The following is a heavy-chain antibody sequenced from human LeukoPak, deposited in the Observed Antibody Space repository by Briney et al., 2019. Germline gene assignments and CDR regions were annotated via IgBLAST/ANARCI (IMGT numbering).Heavy chain of an antibody. CDR2: INHSGST. D-gene: IGHD5-24*01. J-gene: IGHJ4*02. Sequence: PSETLSLTCAVYSGSFSGYYWSWIRQPPGKGLEWIGEINHSGSTNYNSPPKSRVTMSVDTSKNQFSLKMNSVTAADTAVYFCARVGDGHNRPPDYWGQGTLVTVSS. CDR1: SGSFSGYY. CDR3: ARVGDGHNRPPDY. V-gene: IGHV4-34*01.